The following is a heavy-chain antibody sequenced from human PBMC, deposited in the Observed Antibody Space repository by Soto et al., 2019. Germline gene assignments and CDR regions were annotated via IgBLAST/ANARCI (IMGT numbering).Heavy chain of an antibody. Sequence: GESLKISRQGSGNSFNTFWIAWVRQMPGKGPEWMGIIYPGDSDTRYSPSFQGQVTISADKSISTAYLQWSSLKASDTAIYYCARKGYTYGYDFWGQGTQVTVSS. J-gene: IGHJ4*02. D-gene: IGHD5-18*01. CDR2: IYPGDSDT. V-gene: IGHV5-51*01. CDR1: GNSFNTFW. CDR3: ARKGYTYGYDF.